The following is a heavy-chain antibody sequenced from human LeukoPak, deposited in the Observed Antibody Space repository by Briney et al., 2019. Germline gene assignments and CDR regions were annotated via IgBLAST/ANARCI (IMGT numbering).Heavy chain of an antibody. V-gene: IGHV4-39*07. Sequence: SETLSLTCTVSGGSISSSSYYWGWIRQPPGKGLEWIGSIYYSGSTYYNPSLKSRVTISVDTSKNQFSLKLSSVTAADTAVYYCARDNPYYCGGDCWAIWGQGTLVTVSS. CDR3: ARDNPYYCGGDCWAI. J-gene: IGHJ4*02. CDR2: IYYSGST. D-gene: IGHD2-21*02. CDR1: GGSISSSSYY.